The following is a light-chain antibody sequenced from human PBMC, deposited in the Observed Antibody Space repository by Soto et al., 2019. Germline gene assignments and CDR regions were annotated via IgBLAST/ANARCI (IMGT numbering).Light chain of an antibody. V-gene: IGKV1-9*01. CDR3: QHYNSYSEA. J-gene: IGKJ1*01. Sequence: IQLTQSPSSLSASVGDRVTITCRASQDITTYLAWYQQKPGKAPRLLIYSASTLQSGVPSRFSGSGSGTDFTLTISSLQPDDFATYYCQHYNSYSEAFGQGTKVDI. CDR2: SAS. CDR1: QDITTY.